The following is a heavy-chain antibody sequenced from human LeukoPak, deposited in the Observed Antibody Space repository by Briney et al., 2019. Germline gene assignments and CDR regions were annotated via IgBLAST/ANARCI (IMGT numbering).Heavy chain of an antibody. Sequence: ASVKVSCKACGYTFTSYGIGWVRQAPGQGLEWMGWISAYNGNTNYAQKLQGRVTMTTDTSTSTAYMELRSLRSDDTAVYYCARIRFAKPPFYHYYYMDVWGKGTTVTVSS. V-gene: IGHV1-18*01. CDR3: ARIRFAKPPFYHYYYMDV. J-gene: IGHJ6*03. CDR2: ISAYNGNT. CDR1: GYTFTSYG. D-gene: IGHD3-3*01.